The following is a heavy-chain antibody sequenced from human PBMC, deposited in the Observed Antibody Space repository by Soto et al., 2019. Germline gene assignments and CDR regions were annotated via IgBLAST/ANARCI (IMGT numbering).Heavy chain of an antibody. V-gene: IGHV4-61*08. CDR3: ERIPADTYMIYWSDP. CDR2: VYFSGST. Sequence: SETLSLTCSVSGDSVSSGDYYWSWIRQPPGKGLEWIGRVYFSGSTNYIPSLKSRLTMSVDTAKNQFSLKLNSVTTADTAVYYCERIPADTYMIYWSDPWGEGTQAPVSS. J-gene: IGHJ5*02. D-gene: IGHD3-16*01. CDR1: GDSVSSGDYY.